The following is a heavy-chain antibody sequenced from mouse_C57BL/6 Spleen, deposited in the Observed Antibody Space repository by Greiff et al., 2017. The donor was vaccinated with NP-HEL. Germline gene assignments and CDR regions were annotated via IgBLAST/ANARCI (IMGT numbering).Heavy chain of an antibody. Sequence: EVQLQQSGPELVKPGASVKISCKASGYSFTDYNMNWVKQSNGKSLEWIGVINPNYGTTSYNQKFKGKATLTVDQSSSTAYMQLNSLTSEDSAVYYCARRLSTTVVATDYAMDYCGQGTSVTVSS. CDR2: INPNYGTT. V-gene: IGHV1-39*01. CDR1: GYSFTDYN. D-gene: IGHD1-1*01. J-gene: IGHJ4*01. CDR3: ARRLSTTVVATDYAMDY.